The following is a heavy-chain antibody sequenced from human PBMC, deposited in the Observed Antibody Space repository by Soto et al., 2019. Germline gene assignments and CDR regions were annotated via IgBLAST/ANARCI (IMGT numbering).Heavy chain of an antibody. J-gene: IGHJ6*02. V-gene: IGHV1-69*08. Sequence: QVQLVQSGAEVKKPGSSVKVSCKASGGTFSSYTISWVRQAPGQGLEWMGRIIPILGIANYAQKFQGRVTSTADKSTGTAYMELSSLRSEDTAVYYCARDVGGWLPYGMDVWGQGTTVTVSS. CDR2: IIPILGIA. D-gene: IGHD3-16*01. CDR3: ARDVGGWLPYGMDV. CDR1: GGTFSSYT.